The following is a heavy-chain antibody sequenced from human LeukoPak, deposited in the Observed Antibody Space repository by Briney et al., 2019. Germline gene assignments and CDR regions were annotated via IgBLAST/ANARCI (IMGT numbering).Heavy chain of an antibody. Sequence: GGSLRLSCAASGFTFSSYSMNWVRQAPGKGLEWVSYISSSSSTIYYADSVKGRFTTSRDNAKNSLYLQMNSLRAEDTALYYCAINGGGDSGYGNFDYWGQGNLVTVSS. J-gene: IGHJ4*02. D-gene: IGHD5-12*01. CDR1: GFTFSSYS. CDR2: ISSSSSTI. CDR3: AINGGGDSGYGNFDY. V-gene: IGHV3-48*04.